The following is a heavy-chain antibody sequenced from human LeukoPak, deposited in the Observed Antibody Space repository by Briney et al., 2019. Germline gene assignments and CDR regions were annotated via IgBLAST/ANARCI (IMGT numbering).Heavy chain of an antibody. V-gene: IGHV4-39*01. J-gene: IGHJ4*02. CDR3: ARQSLLWFGELVDY. D-gene: IGHD3-10*01. CDR2: IYYSGST. Sequence: PSETLSLTCTVSGGSISSGSYYWSWIRQPPGTGLEWIGSIYYSGSTYYNPSLKSRVTISVDTSKNQFSLKLSSVTAADTAVYYCARQSLLWFGELVDYWGQGTLVTVSS. CDR1: GGSISSGSYY.